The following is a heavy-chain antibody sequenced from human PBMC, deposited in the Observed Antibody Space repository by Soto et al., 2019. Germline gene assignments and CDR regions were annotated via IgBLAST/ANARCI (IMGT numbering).Heavy chain of an antibody. CDR2: MSYDGTKE. CDR1: GFTFSTYG. Sequence: GGSLRLSCAASGFTFSTYGMHWVRQAPGKGLAWVAAMSYDGTKEYYVDSVKGRFTISRDNSRSTLFLQLNSLRDEDTAVYYCAKEYGSTWIDHWGQGTLVTVSS. CDR3: AKEYGSTWIDH. J-gene: IGHJ4*02. D-gene: IGHD6-13*01. V-gene: IGHV3-30*18.